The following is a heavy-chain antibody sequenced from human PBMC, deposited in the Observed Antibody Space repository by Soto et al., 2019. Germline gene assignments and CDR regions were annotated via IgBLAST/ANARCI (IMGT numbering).Heavy chain of an antibody. Sequence: ASVKVSCKASGYTFTSYGTSWVRQAPGQGLEWMGWISAYNGNTNYAQKLQGRVTMTTDTSTSTAYMELRSLRSDDTAVYYCARVGIAAAGDGVVVDLWGQRTPVTVSS. J-gene: IGHJ5*02. CDR3: ARVGIAAAGDGVVVDL. D-gene: IGHD6-13*01. CDR1: GYTFTSYG. V-gene: IGHV1-18*01. CDR2: ISAYNGNT.